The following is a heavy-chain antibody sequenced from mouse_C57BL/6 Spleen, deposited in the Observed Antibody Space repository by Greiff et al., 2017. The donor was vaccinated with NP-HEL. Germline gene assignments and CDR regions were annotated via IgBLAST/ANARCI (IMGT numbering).Heavy chain of an antibody. J-gene: IGHJ3*01. Sequence: DVKLVESGPGLVKPSQSLSLTCSVTGYSITSGYYWNWIRQFPGNKLEWMGYISYDGSNNYNPSLKNRISITRDTSKNQFFLKLNSVTTEDTATYYCAREANWGPGFAYWGQGTLVTVSA. CDR2: ISYDGSN. D-gene: IGHD4-1*01. CDR1: GYSITSGYY. V-gene: IGHV3-6*01. CDR3: AREANWGPGFAY.